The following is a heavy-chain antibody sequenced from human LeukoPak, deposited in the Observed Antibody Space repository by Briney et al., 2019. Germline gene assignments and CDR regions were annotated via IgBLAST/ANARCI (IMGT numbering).Heavy chain of an antibody. J-gene: IGHJ4*02. Sequence: SETLSLTCIVSGDSLRSYYWTWIRQSPGKGLEWIGHVDDSGSVNRTPSTRRRVTILVDTSKNRFSLNLKSVTAADTAVYYCTIDRSLASGKNYFDSWGLGTLVTVSS. V-gene: IGHV4-59*01. CDR2: VDDSGSV. CDR1: GDSLRSYY. CDR3: TIDRSLASGKNYFDS. D-gene: IGHD3-10*01.